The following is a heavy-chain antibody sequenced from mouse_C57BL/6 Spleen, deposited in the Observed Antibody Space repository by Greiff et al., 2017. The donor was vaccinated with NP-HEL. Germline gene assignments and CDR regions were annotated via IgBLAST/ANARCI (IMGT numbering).Heavy chain of an antibody. CDR1: GYSITSGYY. D-gene: IGHD2-10*02. Sequence: ESGPGLVKPSQSLSLTCSVTGYSITSGYYWNWIRQFPGNKLEWMGYISYDGSNNYNPSLKNRISITRDTSKNQFFLKLNSVTTEDTATYYCASTSNYWYFDVWGTGTTVTVSS. J-gene: IGHJ1*03. CDR3: ASTSNYWYFDV. V-gene: IGHV3-6*01. CDR2: ISYDGSN.